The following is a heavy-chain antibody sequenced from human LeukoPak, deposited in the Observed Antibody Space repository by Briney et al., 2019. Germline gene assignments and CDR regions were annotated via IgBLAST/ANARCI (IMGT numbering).Heavy chain of an antibody. V-gene: IGHV3-23*01. D-gene: IGHD2-15*01. J-gene: IGHJ4*02. CDR1: GFTFSSYA. Sequence: PGGSLRLSCAASGFTFSSYAMSWVRQAPGEGLEWVSAISGSGGSTYYADSVKGRFTISRDNSKNTLYLQMNSLRAEDTAVYYCAKGGAYCSGGSCYSAGYFDYWGQGTLVTVSS. CDR2: ISGSGGST. CDR3: AKGGAYCSGGSCYSAGYFDY.